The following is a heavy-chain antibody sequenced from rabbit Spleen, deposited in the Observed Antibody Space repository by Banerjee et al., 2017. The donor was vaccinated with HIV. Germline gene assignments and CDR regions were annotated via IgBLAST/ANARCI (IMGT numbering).Heavy chain of an antibody. CDR2: IWTGSTPIT. Sequence: QSLEESGGGLVKPGASLTLTCTASGFSFSSGYDMCWVRQAPGKGLEWIGTIWTGSTPITWYASWAKGRFTISKTSSTTVTLQLSSLTAADTATYFCARGSATMTMVITGFYFNLWGQGTLVTVS. CDR3: ARGSATMTMVITGFYFNL. V-gene: IGHV1S40*01. D-gene: IGHD2-1*01. J-gene: IGHJ4*01. CDR1: GFSFSSGYD.